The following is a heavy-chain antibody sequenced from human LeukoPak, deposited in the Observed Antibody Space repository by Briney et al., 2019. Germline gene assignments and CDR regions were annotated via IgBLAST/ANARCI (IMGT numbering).Heavy chain of an antibody. J-gene: IGHJ3*02. CDR1: GFTFSRYG. CDR3: ARDPPMYYYDEPGSRDAFDI. CDR2: IWYDGSNK. Sequence: HSGGSLRLSCAASGFTFSRYGMHWVRQAPGKGLEWVAVIWYDGSNKCYAESVKGRFTISRDNSKNTLHLQMNSLRAEDTAVYYCARDPPMYYYDEPGSRDAFDIWGQGTMVTVSS. D-gene: IGHD3-22*01. V-gene: IGHV3-33*01.